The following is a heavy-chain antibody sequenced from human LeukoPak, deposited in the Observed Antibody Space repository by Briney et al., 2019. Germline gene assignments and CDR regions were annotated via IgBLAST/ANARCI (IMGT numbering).Heavy chain of an antibody. Sequence: SQTLSLTCTVSGGSISSGDYYWSWIRQPPGKGLEWIGYIYYSGSTYYNSSLKSRVTISVDTSKNQFSLKLSSVTAADTAVYYCAREWADYSNYDWFDPWGQGTLVTVSS. CDR3: AREWADYSNYDWFDP. J-gene: IGHJ5*02. CDR1: GGSISSGDYY. V-gene: IGHV4-30-4*08. D-gene: IGHD4-11*01. CDR2: IYYSGST.